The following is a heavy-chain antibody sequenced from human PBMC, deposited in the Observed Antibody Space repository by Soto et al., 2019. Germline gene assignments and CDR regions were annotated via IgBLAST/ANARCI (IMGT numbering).Heavy chain of an antibody. CDR1: GGSISSGGYY. CDR3: ARESVYYYDSSGPDY. D-gene: IGHD3-22*01. V-gene: IGHV4-31*03. J-gene: IGHJ4*02. CDR2: IYYSGST. Sequence: SETLSLTCTVSGGSISSGGYYWSWIRQHPGKGLEWIGYIYYSGSTYYNPSLKSRVTISVDTSKNQFSLKLNSVTAADTAVYYCARESVYYYDSSGPDYWGQGTLVTVSS.